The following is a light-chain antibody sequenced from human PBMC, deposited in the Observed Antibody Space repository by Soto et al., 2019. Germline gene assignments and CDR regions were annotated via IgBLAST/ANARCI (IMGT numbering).Light chain of an antibody. Sequence: QSALTQPPSASGSPGQSVTISCTGTSSDVGAYNYVSWYQQLPGKAPKLIIYEVSKRPSGVPDRFSGSKSGNTASLTVSGLQAEDEADYYCTSYAGTYSFFYVFGPGTKVTVL. J-gene: IGLJ1*01. CDR1: SSDVGAYNY. V-gene: IGLV2-8*01. CDR3: TSYAGTYSFFYV. CDR2: EVS.